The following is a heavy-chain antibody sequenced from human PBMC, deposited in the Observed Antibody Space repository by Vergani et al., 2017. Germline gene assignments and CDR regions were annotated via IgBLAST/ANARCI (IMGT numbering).Heavy chain of an antibody. CDR1: GAYVGSGGYY. J-gene: IGHJ6*03. Sequence: QVQLQESGPGLLKPSQTLSLTCSVSGAYVGSGGYYWTWVRQRPGMGLDWIGYIYYSGTTYYNPSLESRLTISLDTSENHLSLKLTSVTDADTAVYYCARQKDDYMDVWGKGTTVTVS. CDR3: ARQKDDYMDV. V-gene: IGHV4-31*03. CDR2: IYYSGTT.